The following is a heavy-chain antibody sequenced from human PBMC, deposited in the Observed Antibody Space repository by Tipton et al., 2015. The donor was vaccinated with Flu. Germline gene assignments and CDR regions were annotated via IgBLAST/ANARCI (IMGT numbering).Heavy chain of an antibody. V-gene: IGHV4-59*08. D-gene: IGHD6-6*01. CDR2: IYYSGST. CDR3: ARLHLVLGAFDI. CDR1: GGSISSYF. Sequence: TLSLTCTVSGGSISSYFWSWIRQPPGKGLEWIGYIYYSGSTNYNPSLKSRVTISVDTSKNQFSLKLSSVTAADTAVYYCARLHLVLGAFDIWGQGTMVTVSS. J-gene: IGHJ3*02.